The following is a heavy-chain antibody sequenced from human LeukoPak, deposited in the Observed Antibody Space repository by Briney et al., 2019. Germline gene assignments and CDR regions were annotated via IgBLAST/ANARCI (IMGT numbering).Heavy chain of an antibody. CDR2: IRRKTDGETT. V-gene: IGHV3-15*01. CDR1: GFTFSSYA. D-gene: IGHD2-21*01. CDR3: VTDLVIKGYFDY. J-gene: IGHJ4*02. Sequence: GGSLRLSCAASGFTFSSYAMSWVRLAPGKGLEWVGRIRRKTDGETTDHAAPVKGRFTISRDDSKNTLYLQMNSLKTEDTAVYYCVTDLVIKGYFDYWGQGALVTVSS.